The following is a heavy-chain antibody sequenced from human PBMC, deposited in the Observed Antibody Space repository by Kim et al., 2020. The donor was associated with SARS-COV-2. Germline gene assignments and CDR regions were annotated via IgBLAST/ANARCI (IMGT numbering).Heavy chain of an antibody. CDR1: GFTFSSYG. J-gene: IGHJ3*02. V-gene: IGHV3-33*01. CDR3: ARGLKALAARPPHAFCI. Sequence: GGSLRLSCAASGFTFSSYGMHWVRQAPGKGLEWVAVIWYDGSNKYYADFVKGRFTISRDNSKNTLYLQMNSLRPEATAVYFCARGLKALAARPPHAFCI. D-gene: IGHD6-6*01. CDR2: IWYDGSNK.